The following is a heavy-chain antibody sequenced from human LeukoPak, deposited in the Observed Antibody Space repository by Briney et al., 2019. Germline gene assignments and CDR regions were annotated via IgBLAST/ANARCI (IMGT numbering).Heavy chain of an antibody. Sequence: GGSLRLSCAASGFTFSRYGMHWVRQAPGKGLEWVAFIRYDGNKENYVDSVKVRFTISRDNYKDTVYLQMDSLRAEDTAVYYCAKDDPFFDYWGQGTLVTVSS. CDR1: GFTFSRYG. CDR3: AKDDPFFDY. V-gene: IGHV3-30*02. CDR2: IRYDGNKE. J-gene: IGHJ4*02.